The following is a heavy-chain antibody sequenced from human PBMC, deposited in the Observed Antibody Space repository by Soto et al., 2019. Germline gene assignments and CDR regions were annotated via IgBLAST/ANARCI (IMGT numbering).Heavy chain of an antibody. D-gene: IGHD4-4*01. CDR2: ARSKANRYTT. V-gene: IGHV3-72*01. CDR3: IRGLDSNYEA. J-gene: IGHJ5*02. CDR1: GFTSSDHC. Sequence: EVQLGESGGGLVQPGGSLRLSCAASGFTSSDHCMDWVRQAHGKRLEWVGSARSKANRYTTEYAASVKGRFTISRDNSNISLNLQMSSLRTDDTSMYYCIRGLDSNYEAWGQGTLVTVSS.